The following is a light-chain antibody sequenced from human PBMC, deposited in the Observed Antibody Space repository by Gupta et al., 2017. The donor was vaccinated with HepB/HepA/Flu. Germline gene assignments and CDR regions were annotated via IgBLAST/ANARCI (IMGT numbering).Light chain of an antibody. J-gene: IGLJ1*01. CDR2: EFY. V-gene: IGLV2-18*02. Sequence: QSALTQPPSVSGSPGQSVTISCTGTSRDIGSYNPVSWYHHSPGTAPTLIIYEFYNRPSGVPDRFSGSKSCHTSSLTISRLQTEDEADYYCSSYTTSSTYVFGICTKFTVL. CDR1: SRDIGSYNP. CDR3: SSYTTSSTYV.